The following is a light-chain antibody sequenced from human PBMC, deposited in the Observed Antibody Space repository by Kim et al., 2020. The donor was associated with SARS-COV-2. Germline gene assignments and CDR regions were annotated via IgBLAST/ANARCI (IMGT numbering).Light chain of an antibody. Sequence: SVSPGQTASISCSGDKLGDEFACWYQQKPGQSPVLVIYQDTKRPSGTPERFSGSNSGNTATLTISGTQAMDEADYYCQAWDTSTAVFGGGTQLTVL. CDR1: KLGDEF. CDR3: QAWDTSTAV. CDR2: QDT. J-gene: IGLJ3*02. V-gene: IGLV3-1*01.